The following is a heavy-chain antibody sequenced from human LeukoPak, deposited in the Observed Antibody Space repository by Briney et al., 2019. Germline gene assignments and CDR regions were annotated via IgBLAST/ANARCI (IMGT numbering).Heavy chain of an antibody. D-gene: IGHD3-16*01. CDR1: GGTFSTYA. CDR2: IIPIFGTT. J-gene: IGHJ4*02. CDR3: ARGRLRGRYFFDY. Sequence: SVKVSCKASGGTFSTYAISWVRQAPGQGLEWMGGIIPIFGTTNYAQRFEGRVTITADESTSTAYMELSSLRSGDTAVYYCARGRLRGRYFFDYWGQGTLVTVSS. V-gene: IGHV1-69*13.